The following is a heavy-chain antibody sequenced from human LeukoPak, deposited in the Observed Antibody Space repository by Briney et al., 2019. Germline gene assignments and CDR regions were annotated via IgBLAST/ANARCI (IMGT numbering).Heavy chain of an antibody. D-gene: IGHD6-13*01. V-gene: IGHV4-59*01. Sequence: SETLSLTCTVSGGSISSYYWSWLRQPPGKGLEWIGYIYYSGSTNYNPSLKSRVTISVDTSKNQFSLKLSSVTAADTAVYYCARDRGAAAGDLDYWGQGTLVTVSS. CDR3: ARDRGAAAGDLDY. CDR1: GGSISSYY. CDR2: IYYSGST. J-gene: IGHJ4*02.